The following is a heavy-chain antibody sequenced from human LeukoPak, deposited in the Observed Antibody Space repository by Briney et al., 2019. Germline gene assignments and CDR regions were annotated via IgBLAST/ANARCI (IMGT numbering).Heavy chain of an antibody. CDR3: ASGTTDIVVVPATLRNYYFDY. CDR2: IHYTGST. D-gene: IGHD2-2*01. J-gene: IGHJ4*02. V-gene: IGHV4-61*05. Sequence: SETLSLTCTVSGGSISTSSYYWGWVRQPPGKGLEWIGYIHYTGSTSYNPSLKSRVTMSVHTSKNQLSLKLSSVTAADTAVYYCASGTTDIVVVPATLRNYYFDYWGQGTLVTVSS. CDR1: GGSISTSSYY.